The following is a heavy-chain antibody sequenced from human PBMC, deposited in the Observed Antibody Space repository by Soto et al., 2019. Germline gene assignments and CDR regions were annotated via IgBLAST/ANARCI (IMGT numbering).Heavy chain of an antibody. CDR3: ARALITKVDY. CDR2: IYHSGST. D-gene: IGHD3-10*01. J-gene: IGHJ4*02. CDR1: GDSISSDKW. V-gene: IGHV4-4*02. Sequence: SETLSLTCAVSGDSISSDKWWSWVRQPPGKGLEWIGEIYHSGSTNYNPSLKSRVTISVDRSKNQFSLKLSSVTAADTAVYYCARALITKVDYWGQGTLVPVSS.